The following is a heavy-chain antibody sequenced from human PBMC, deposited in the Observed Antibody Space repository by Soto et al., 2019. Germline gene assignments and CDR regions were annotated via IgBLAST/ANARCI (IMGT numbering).Heavy chain of an antibody. D-gene: IGHD1-20*01. V-gene: IGHV4-61*01. Sequence: SEILSLTCTVSGGSVSSGSYYWSWIRQPPGKGLEWIGYIYYSGSTNYNPSLKSRVTISVDTSKNQFSLKLSSVTAADTAVYYCARYKSNYYYGMDVWGQGTTVTVSS. CDR3: ARYKSNYYYGMDV. CDR2: IYYSGST. CDR1: GGSVSSGSYY. J-gene: IGHJ6*02.